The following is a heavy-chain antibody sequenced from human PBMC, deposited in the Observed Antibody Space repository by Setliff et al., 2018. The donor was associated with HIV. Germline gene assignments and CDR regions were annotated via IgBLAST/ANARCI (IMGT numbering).Heavy chain of an antibody. CDR1: WESKINHD. V-gene: IGHV4-59*11. D-gene: IGHD3-10*01. Sequence: SETMSLTCSVSWESKINHDWGWIRQSPGRGLEWIGSMFRGGGRQFQPSLASRVSISGATSKNQFSLKMTSVTPADTAVYFCVGVPSYYGTGTLGVWGKGITVTVS. CDR2: MFRGGGR. J-gene: IGHJ6*03. CDR3: VGVPSYYGTGTLGV.